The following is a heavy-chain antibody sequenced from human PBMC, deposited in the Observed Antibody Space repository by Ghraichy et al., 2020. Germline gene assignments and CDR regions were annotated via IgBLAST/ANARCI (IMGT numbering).Heavy chain of an antibody. CDR3: ARGKCFDP. V-gene: IGHV3-7*03. CDR2: INEDGSDT. CDR1: GFKYNTFW. J-gene: IGHJ5*02. D-gene: IGHD3-10*01. Sequence: GESLNISCATSGFKYNTFWMSWVRQSPGKGLEWVASINEDGSDTRYLDAVKDRFIIFRDNTKTSLFLQMNSLRVEDTGVYFCARGKCFDPWGQGTLVTVSS.